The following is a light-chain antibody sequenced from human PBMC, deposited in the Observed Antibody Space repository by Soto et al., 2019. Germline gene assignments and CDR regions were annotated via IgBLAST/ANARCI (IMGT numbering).Light chain of an antibody. CDR3: QQYGSSRWT. J-gene: IGKJ1*01. CDR1: QSVSSNY. CDR2: GAS. Sequence: EIVLTQSPGTLSLSPVEIATLSCRSSQSVSSNYLAWYQQKPGQAPRLLIYGASSVATGIPDRFSGSGSGTDFTLTISRLEPEDFAVYYCQQYGSSRWTCGQGTKGAIK. V-gene: IGKV3-20*01.